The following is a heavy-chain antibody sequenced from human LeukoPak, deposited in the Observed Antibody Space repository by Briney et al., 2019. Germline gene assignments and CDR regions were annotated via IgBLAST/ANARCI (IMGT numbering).Heavy chain of an antibody. V-gene: IGHV3-33*01. Sequence: SGGSLRLSCAASGFTFSSYGMHWVRQAPGKGLEWVAVIWYDGSNKYYADSVKGRFTISRDNSKNTLYLQMNSLRAEDTAVYYCARDPYYDSSGYFYYFDYWGQGTLVTVSS. CDR3: ARDPYYDSSGYFYYFDY. CDR2: IWYDGSNK. J-gene: IGHJ4*02. CDR1: GFTFSSYG. D-gene: IGHD3-22*01.